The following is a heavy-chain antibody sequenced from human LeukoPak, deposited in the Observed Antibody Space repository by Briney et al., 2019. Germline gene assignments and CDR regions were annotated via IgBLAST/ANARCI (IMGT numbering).Heavy chain of an antibody. D-gene: IGHD1-1*01. V-gene: IGHV1-18*01. Sequence: ASVKVSCKASGYTFTSYGISWVRQAPGQGLEWMGWISAYNGNTNYAQKFQGWVTMTRDTSISTAYMELSRLRSDDTAVYYCARGTDVAEAFDIWGQGTMVTVSS. J-gene: IGHJ3*02. CDR1: GYTFTSYG. CDR2: ISAYNGNT. CDR3: ARGTDVAEAFDI.